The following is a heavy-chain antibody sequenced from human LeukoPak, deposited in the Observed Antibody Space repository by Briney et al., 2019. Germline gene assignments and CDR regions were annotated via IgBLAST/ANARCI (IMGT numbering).Heavy chain of an antibody. CDR1: GYTFTGYY. V-gene: IGHV1-2*02. D-gene: IGHD5-12*01. CDR2: INPNSGGT. Sequence: ASVKVSCKAPGYTFTGYYMHWVRQAPGQGLEWMGWINPNSGGTNYAQKFQGRVTMTRDTSISTAYMELSRLRSDDTAVYYCARDGATRDYFDYWGQGTLVTVSS. CDR3: ARDGATRDYFDY. J-gene: IGHJ4*02.